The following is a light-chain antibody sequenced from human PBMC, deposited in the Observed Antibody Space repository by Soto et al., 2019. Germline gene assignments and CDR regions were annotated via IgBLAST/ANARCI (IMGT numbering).Light chain of an antibody. CDR2: GAS. J-gene: IGKJ1*01. CDR1: QRHTSSD. Sequence: ESVLTQSPGTLSLSPGERATLSCRASQRHTSSDVAWYQQKPGQAPRLLIYGASSRATGIPDRLSGSGSGTDFTLTISRLEPEDFAVYYCQQYGSWTFGQGTKVDIK. V-gene: IGKV3-20*01. CDR3: QQYGSWT.